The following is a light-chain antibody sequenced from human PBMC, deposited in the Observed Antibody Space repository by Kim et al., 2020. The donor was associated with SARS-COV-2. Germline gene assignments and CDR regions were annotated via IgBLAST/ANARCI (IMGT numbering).Light chain of an antibody. J-gene: IGLJ3*02. Sequence: GQSSTISCTGTSSDIGGYNYVSWFQQHPGKAPKVMIYDVSNRPSGVSNRFSGSKSGNTASLTISGLQVEDEADYYCNSYTTSSTWVFGGGTKVTVL. V-gene: IGLV2-14*03. CDR2: DVS. CDR1: SSDIGGYNY. CDR3: NSYTTSSTWV.